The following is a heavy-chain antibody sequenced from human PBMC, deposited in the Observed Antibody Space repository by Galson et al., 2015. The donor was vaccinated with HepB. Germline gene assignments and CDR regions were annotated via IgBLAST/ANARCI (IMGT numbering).Heavy chain of an antibody. J-gene: IGHJ6*03. CDR2: ISGSGGST. V-gene: IGHV3-23*01. Sequence: SLRLSCAASGFTFSSYAMSWVRQAPGKGLEWVSAISGSGGSTYYADSVKGRFTISRDNSKNTLYLQMNSLRAEDTAVYYCAKCGIVATRGYYYYMDVWGKGTTVTVSS. D-gene: IGHD1-26*01. CDR1: GFTFSSYA. CDR3: AKCGIVATRGYYYYMDV.